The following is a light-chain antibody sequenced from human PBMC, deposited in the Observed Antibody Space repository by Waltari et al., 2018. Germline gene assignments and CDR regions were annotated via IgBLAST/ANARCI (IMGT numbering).Light chain of an antibody. CDR2: AAS. Sequence: IQLTQSPSSLSASVGDRVTITCRASQGVTTYLAWYQQKPGKAPNLLISAASTLQSGVPSRFSGSGSGTDFTLTISSLEPEDSAVYYCQQRSNWPPLTFGGGTKVEIK. J-gene: IGKJ4*01. V-gene: IGKV1-9*01. CDR1: QGVTTY. CDR3: QQRSNWPPLT.